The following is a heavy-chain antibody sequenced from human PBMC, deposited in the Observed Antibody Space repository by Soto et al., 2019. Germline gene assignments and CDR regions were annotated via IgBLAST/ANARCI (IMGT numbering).Heavy chain of an antibody. CDR2: IWYDGSNK. J-gene: IGHJ4*02. CDR1: GFTFSSYG. V-gene: IGHV3-33*01. D-gene: IGHD3-10*01. CDR3: ARDGSSMVTFIDY. Sequence: QVQLVESGGGVVQPGGSLRLSCAASGFTFSSYGMHWVRQAPGKGLEWVAVIWYDGSNKYYADSVKGRFTISRDNSKNMLYLQMNSLRAEDTAVYYCARDGSSMVTFIDYWGQGTLVTVSS.